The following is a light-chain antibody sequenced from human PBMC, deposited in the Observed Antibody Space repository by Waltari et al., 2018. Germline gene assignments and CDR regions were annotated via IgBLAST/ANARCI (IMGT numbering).Light chain of an antibody. V-gene: IGKV1-5*03. J-gene: IGKJ1*01. CDR3: QQYKTSPTWT. Sequence: DIQMTQSPSTLPASVGDSVTITCRASQNIGSSLVWYQQKPGKAPKLLIYEASSLQFGVPSRFSGRGSGAEFTLTIASLQPDDLAAYYCQQYKTSPTWTFGQGTRVELK. CDR2: EAS. CDR1: QNIGSS.